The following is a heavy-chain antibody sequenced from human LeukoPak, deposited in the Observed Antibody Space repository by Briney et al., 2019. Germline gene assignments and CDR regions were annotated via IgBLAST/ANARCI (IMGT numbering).Heavy chain of an antibody. V-gene: IGHV1-69*01. Sequence: GSSVKVSCTASGGTFSSYAISWVRQAPGQGLEWMGGIIPIFGTANYAQKFQGRVTITADESTSTAYMELSSLRSEDTAVYYCARSSRRDGYSIYYYYGMDVWGQGTTVTVSS. D-gene: IGHD5-24*01. CDR3: ARSSRRDGYSIYYYYGMDV. J-gene: IGHJ6*02. CDR2: IIPIFGTA. CDR1: GGTFSSYA.